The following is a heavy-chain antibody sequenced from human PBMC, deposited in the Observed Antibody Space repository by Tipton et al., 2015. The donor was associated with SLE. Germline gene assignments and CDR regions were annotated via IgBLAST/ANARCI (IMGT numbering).Heavy chain of an antibody. CDR2: IHHSGST. D-gene: IGHD2-15*01. J-gene: IGHJ4*02. CDR1: GGSISSGSYY. CDR3: ARETCSVGSCYFDY. Sequence: TLSLTCTVSGGSISSGSYYWSWIRQPPGKGPEWIGYIHHSGSTNYNPSLKSRVTISVDTSKNQFSLKLSSLTAADTAVYYCARETCSVGSCYFDYWGQGTLVTVSS. V-gene: IGHV4-61*01.